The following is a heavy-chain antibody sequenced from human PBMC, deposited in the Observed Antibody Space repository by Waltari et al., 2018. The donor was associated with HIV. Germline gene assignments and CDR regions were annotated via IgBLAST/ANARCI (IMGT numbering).Heavy chain of an antibody. Sequence: QVQLVQSGAEVKKPGASVKVSCKASGYTFTGYYMHWVRQAPGQGLEWMGWNNPTVGATTNAQKLTGGAPMTRETSISTAYMERGRRSSDDTAVYYWARGGGDIVVVGYFDYWGQGTLVTVSS. V-gene: IGHV1-2*02. J-gene: IGHJ4*02. CDR1: GYTFTGYY. CDR2: NNPTVGAT. D-gene: IGHD2-15*01. CDR3: ARGGGDIVVVGYFDY.